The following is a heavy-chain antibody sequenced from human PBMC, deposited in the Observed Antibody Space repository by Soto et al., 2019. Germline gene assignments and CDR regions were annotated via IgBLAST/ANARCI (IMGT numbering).Heavy chain of an antibody. V-gene: IGHV3-33*01. J-gene: IGHJ5*02. CDR1: GCTLSSYG. Sequence: QVQLGESGGGVVQPGRSLRLSCAASGCTLSSYGMHWVRQAPGKGLEWVAVIWYDGSNKYYADSVKGRFTISRDNSKNTLYLQMNSLRAEDTAVYYCAREGSSSSGNWFDPWGQGTLVTVSS. CDR2: IWYDGSNK. D-gene: IGHD6-6*01. CDR3: AREGSSSSGNWFDP.